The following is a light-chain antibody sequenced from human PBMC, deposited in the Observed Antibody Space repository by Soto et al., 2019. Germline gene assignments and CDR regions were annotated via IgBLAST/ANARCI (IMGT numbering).Light chain of an antibody. J-gene: IGLJ2*01. CDR1: NIGIKS. Sequence: SYELTQPPSVSVAQGKTARITCGGNNIGIKSVHWYQQKSGQAPVLVISYDSDRPSRIPERFSGSNSGNTATMTISRVEAGDEADYYCQVWDSSSDHVLFGGGTKVTVL. CDR2: YDS. CDR3: QVWDSSSDHVL. V-gene: IGLV3-21*04.